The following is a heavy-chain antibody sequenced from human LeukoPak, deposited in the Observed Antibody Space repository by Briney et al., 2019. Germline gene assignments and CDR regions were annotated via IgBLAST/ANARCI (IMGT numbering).Heavy chain of an antibody. CDR1: GFTFGSYW. Sequence: PGGSLRLSCAASGFTFGSYWMSWVRQAPGKGLEWVANINQGGNEKYYVDSVKGRFTISRDNAKNSLFLQMNSLRAEDTAVYYCARDQEWEPFDYWGQGTLVTVSS. CDR3: ARDQEWEPFDY. D-gene: IGHD1-26*01. CDR2: INQGGNEK. J-gene: IGHJ4*02. V-gene: IGHV3-7*01.